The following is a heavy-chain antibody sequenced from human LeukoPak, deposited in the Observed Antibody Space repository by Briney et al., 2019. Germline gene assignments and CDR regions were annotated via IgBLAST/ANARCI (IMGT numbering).Heavy chain of an antibody. Sequence: GGSLRLSCAASGFTFSSYWVSWVRQAPGKGLEWVANIKQDGSEKYYVDSVKGRFTISRDNAKNSLYLQMNSLRAEDTAVYYCARMVGRGPHETNWFDPWGQGTLVTVSS. CDR1: GFTFSSYW. D-gene: IGHD2-8*01. J-gene: IGHJ5*02. CDR2: IKQDGSEK. V-gene: IGHV3-7*01. CDR3: ARMVGRGPHETNWFDP.